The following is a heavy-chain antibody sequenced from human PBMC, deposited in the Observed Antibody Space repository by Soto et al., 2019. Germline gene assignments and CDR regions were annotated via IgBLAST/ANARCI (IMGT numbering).Heavy chain of an antibody. CDR3: ARGGNSYARYWFDP. V-gene: IGHV4-39*01. CDR1: GGSISSSPYY. J-gene: IGHJ5*02. CDR2: IYYSGST. D-gene: IGHD2-2*01. Sequence: ASETLSLTCTVSGGSISSSPYYWGWIRQPPGKGLEWIGNIYYSGSTYYNPSLKSRLTISVDTSKGQFSLKLSSVTAADTAVYYCARGGNSYARYWFDPWGQGTLVTVSS.